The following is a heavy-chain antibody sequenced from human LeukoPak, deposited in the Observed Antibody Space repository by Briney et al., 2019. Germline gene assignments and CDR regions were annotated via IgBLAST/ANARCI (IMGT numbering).Heavy chain of an antibody. CDR2: MCYNGAT. CDR3: ARHQYYINYIDY. Sequence: SETLSLTCTVSGGSISSYYWSWIRQPPGKGLEWIGSMCYNGATFYNPSLKSPVTISADTSKNQFSLKLTSVTAADTALYYCARHQYYINYIDYWGQGTLVSVSS. D-gene: IGHD2/OR15-2a*01. CDR1: GGSISSYY. J-gene: IGHJ4*02. V-gene: IGHV4-59*04.